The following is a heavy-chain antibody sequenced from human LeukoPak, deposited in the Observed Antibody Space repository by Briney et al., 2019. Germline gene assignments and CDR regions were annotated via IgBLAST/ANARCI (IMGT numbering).Heavy chain of an antibody. D-gene: IGHD2-2*01. Sequence: SGTLSLTCTVSGGSISRYYWSWIRQTPGKGLEWIGYIYYSEGTNYNPSLTSRVTISADTSKNQFSLKLSSVTAADTAVYYCARGEYQLLPFVYWGQGALVTVSS. CDR2: IYYSEGT. CDR1: GGSISRYY. CDR3: ARGEYQLLPFVY. V-gene: IGHV4-59*01. J-gene: IGHJ4*02.